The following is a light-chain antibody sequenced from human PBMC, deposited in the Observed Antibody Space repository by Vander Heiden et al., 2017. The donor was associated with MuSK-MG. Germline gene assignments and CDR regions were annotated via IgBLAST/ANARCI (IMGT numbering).Light chain of an antibody. J-gene: IGKJ4*01. V-gene: IGKV1-9*01. CDR2: AAS. CDR1: QGISNY. Sequence: DIQLTQSPSFLSASVGDRVTITCRASQGISNYLVWYQQKPGKAPNLLIYAASTLQSGVPPRFSGGGSGTEFTLTISSLQPEDFATYYCQQANSYPLTFGGGTKVEIK. CDR3: QQANSYPLT.